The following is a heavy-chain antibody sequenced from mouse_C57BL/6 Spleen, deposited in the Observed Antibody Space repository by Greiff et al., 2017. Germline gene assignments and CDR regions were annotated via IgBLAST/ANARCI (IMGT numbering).Heavy chain of an antibody. CDR1: GYTFTSSG. Sequence: VQLQQSGAELARPGASVKLSCKASGYTFTSSGISWVKQRTGQGLEWIGEIYPRSGNTYYNEKFKGKATLTADKSSSTAYMEPRSLTSEDSAVYFCARAPITTVASYWYFDVWDTWTTVTVTS. CDR3: ARAPITTVASYWYFDV. J-gene: IGHJ1*03. V-gene: IGHV1-81*01. CDR2: IYPRSGNT. D-gene: IGHD1-1*01.